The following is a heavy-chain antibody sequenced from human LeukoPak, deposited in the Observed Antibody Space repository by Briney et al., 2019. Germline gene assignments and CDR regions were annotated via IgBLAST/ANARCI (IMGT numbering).Heavy chain of an antibody. CDR2: ISNSGNTI. V-gene: IGHV3-11*01. J-gene: IGHJ5*02. CDR1: GFTFRDYY. D-gene: IGHD1-1*01. Sequence: GGSLRLSCAASGFTFRDYYMSWIRQAPGKGLEWVSYISNSGNTIYYADSVKGRFTIFRDNAKNSLYLQMNSLRAEDTAVYYCARRGVQLQRISWFDPWGQGTLVTVSS. CDR3: ARRGVQLQRISWFDP.